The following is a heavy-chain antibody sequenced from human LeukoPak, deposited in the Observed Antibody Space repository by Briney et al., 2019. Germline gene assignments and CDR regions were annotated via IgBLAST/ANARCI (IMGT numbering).Heavy chain of an antibody. Sequence: PGGSMRLSWAAAGFTFSSYYIHWVRQAPGKGLEWVSRINGDGSSTRYADSVKGRFTISRDNAKNTVYLQMNSLRVEDTAVYSCARGLYCSGINCYNGMDVWGKGTTVTVSS. V-gene: IGHV3-74*01. CDR3: ARGLYCSGINCYNGMDV. D-gene: IGHD2-15*01. CDR2: INGDGSST. CDR1: GFTFSSYY. J-gene: IGHJ6*04.